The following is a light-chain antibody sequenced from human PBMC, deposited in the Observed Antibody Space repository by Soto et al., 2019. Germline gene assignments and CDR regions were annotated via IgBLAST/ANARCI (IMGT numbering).Light chain of an antibody. Sequence: DIQMTQSPSTLSASVGDRVTITCRASRSISNWLAWYQQRPGIAPKLLIFDASILQSGVPSRFSGSGSGTEFTLSIRRLQTDDFATYYCQQYGSFSPITFGGGTTGDIK. CDR1: RSISNW. CDR3: QQYGSFSPIT. J-gene: IGKJ4*01. CDR2: DAS. V-gene: IGKV1-5*01.